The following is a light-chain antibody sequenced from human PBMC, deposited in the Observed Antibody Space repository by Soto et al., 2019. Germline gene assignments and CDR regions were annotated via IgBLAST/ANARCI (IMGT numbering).Light chain of an antibody. CDR1: SSDVGGCNY. J-gene: IGLJ2*01. CDR2: EVY. V-gene: IGLV2-8*01. Sequence: HSITISCTGTSSDVGGCNYVSWYQQHPPKTPKLMIYEVYIRCSGVSYRFSGSKSGNTASLTVSGLQAEDEADYYCNSYADTANVVFGAGTKLTVL. CDR3: NSYADTANVV.